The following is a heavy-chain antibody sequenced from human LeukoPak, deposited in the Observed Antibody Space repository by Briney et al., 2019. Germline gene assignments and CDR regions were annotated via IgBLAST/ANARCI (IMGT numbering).Heavy chain of an antibody. CDR3: HSGYEYYFDY. CDR2: IYSGGST. V-gene: IGHV3-66*01. Sequence: GGSLRLSCAASGFTVSSNYRSWVRQAPGKGLEWVSVIYSGGSTYYADSVKGRFTISRDNSKNTLYLQMNSLRAEDTAVYYCHSGYEYYFDYWGQGTLVTVSS. J-gene: IGHJ4*02. D-gene: IGHD5-12*01. CDR1: GFTVSSNY.